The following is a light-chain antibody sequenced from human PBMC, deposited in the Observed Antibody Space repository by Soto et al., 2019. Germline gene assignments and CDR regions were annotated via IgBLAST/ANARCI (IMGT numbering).Light chain of an antibody. CDR3: QQYNNWPRT. J-gene: IGKJ1*01. CDR2: GAS. CDR1: QGVSSN. V-gene: IGKV3-15*01. Sequence: EIVMTQSPATLSVSPGQRATLSCRATQGVSSNLAWYLQKSGQAPRLLIYGASTRATGIPDRISGSGFETEFTLTISSLQSEDVAVYYCQQYNNWPRTFGQGTKVEIK.